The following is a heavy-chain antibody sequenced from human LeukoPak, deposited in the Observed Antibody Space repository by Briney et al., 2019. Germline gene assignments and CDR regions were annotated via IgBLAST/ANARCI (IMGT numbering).Heavy chain of an antibody. Sequence: SETLSLTCAVYGGSFSGYYWSWIRQPPGKGLEWIGEINHSGSTNYNPSLKRRVTISVDTSKNQFSLKLSSVTAADTAVYYCAREGPYCGGDCYSRNNWFDPWGQGTLVTVSS. V-gene: IGHV4-34*01. CDR2: INHSGST. CDR1: GGSFSGYY. CDR3: AREGPYCGGDCYSRNNWFDP. J-gene: IGHJ5*02. D-gene: IGHD2-21*02.